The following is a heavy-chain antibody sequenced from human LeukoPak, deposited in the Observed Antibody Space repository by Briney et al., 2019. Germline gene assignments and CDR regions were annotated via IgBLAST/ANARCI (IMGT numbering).Heavy chain of an antibody. CDR2: IYHSGST. CDR3: ARSVACSSSSCYWFDL. CDR1: GGSISSGGYY. J-gene: IGHJ5*02. Sequence: PSQTLSLTCTVSGGSISSGGYYWSWIRQPPGKGLEWIGYIYHSGSTYHNPSLKSRVTISLDTSRNHLSLHLRSVSAADTAVYYCARSVACSSSSCYWFDLWGQGTLVTVSS. D-gene: IGHD2-2*01. V-gene: IGHV4-30-2*01.